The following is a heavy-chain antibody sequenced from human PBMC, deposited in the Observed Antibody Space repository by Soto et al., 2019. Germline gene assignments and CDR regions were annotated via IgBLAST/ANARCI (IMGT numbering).Heavy chain of an antibody. CDR1: GFTFSSYA. CDR2: LSGSGVTT. D-gene: IGHD5-12*01. CDR3: AKGVAKIFDSSVGFDY. Sequence: EVQLLESGGDFVQPGGSLRLSCAASGFTFSSYAMSWVRQAPGKGLEWVSGLSGSGVTTYYADSVKGRFIISRDNSKNTLFLQMNSLRAEDTAVYYCAKGVAKIFDSSVGFDYWGQGTLVTVSS. J-gene: IGHJ4*02. V-gene: IGHV3-23*01.